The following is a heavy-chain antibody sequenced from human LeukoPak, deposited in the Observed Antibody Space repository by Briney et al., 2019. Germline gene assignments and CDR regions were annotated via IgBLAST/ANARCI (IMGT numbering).Heavy chain of an antibody. J-gene: IGHJ4*02. CDR2: ISSSSSYI. V-gene: IGHV3-21*01. CDR1: GLTFSSFG. D-gene: IGHD5-18*01. Sequence: GGSLRLSCAASGLTFSSFGFHWVRQAPGKGLEWVSSISSSSSYIYYADSVKGRFTISRDNAENSLYLQMNSLRAEDTAVYYCARAPNVDTAMGNWGQGTLVTVSS. CDR3: ARAPNVDTAMGN.